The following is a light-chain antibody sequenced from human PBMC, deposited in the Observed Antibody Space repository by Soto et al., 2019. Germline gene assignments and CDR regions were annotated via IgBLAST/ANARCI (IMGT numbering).Light chain of an antibody. J-gene: IGLJ1*01. CDR1: SSDVGGYNY. Sequence: QSALTQPASVSGSPGQSITISCTGTSSDVGGYNYASWFQHHPGKAPKLIIYDVSNRPSGVSNRFSGSKSGNTASLTISGLQAEDEADYYCSSYTSSSTLVFGTGTKVTVL. CDR3: SSYTSSSTLV. CDR2: DVS. V-gene: IGLV2-14*03.